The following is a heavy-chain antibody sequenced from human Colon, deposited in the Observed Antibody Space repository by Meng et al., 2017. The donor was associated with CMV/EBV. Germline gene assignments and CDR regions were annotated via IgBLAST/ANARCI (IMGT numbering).Heavy chain of an antibody. V-gene: IGHV3-7*01. CDR2: IKQDGSDQ. Sequence: GGSLRLSCVDSRLSMSQFWMSWVRQAPGKGLEWVANIKQDGSDQNYVDSVKGRFTISRDNAKNSLYLQMNSLRVEDTAVYYCARGHILDYWGQGTVVTVSS. CDR1: RLSMSQFW. D-gene: IGHD2-21*01. J-gene: IGHJ4*02. CDR3: ARGHILDY.